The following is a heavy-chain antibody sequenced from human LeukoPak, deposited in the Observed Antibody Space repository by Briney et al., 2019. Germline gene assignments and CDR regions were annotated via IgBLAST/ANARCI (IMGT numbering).Heavy chain of an antibody. CDR2: IYYSGST. Sequence: PSETLSLTCTVSGGSISSYYWSWIRRPPGKGLEWIGYIYYSGSTNYNPSLKSRVTISVDTSKNQFSLKLSSVTAADTAVYYCAGVYCSGGSCYQDYWGQGTLVTVSS. J-gene: IGHJ4*02. CDR1: GGSISSYY. V-gene: IGHV4-59*08. CDR3: AGVYCSGGSCYQDY. D-gene: IGHD2-15*01.